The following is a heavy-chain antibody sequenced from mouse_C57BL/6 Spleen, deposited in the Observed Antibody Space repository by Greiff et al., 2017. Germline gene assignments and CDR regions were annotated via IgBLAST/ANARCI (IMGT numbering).Heavy chain of an antibody. CDR3: TSTGTGFAY. CDR2: IDPETGGT. CDR1: GYTFTDYE. D-gene: IGHD4-1*02. Sequence: QVHVKQSGAELVRPGASVTLSCKASGYTFTDYEMHWVKQTPVHGLEWIGAIDPETGGTAYHQKFKGKAILTADKSSSTAYMELRSLTSEDSAVYYCTSTGTGFAYWGQGTLVTVSA. V-gene: IGHV1-15*01. J-gene: IGHJ3*01.